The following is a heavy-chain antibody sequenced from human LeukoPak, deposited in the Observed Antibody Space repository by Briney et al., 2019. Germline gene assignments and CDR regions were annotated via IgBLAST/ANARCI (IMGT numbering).Heavy chain of an antibody. J-gene: IGHJ4*02. V-gene: IGHV4-34*01. Sequence: SETLSLTCAVYGGSFSGYYWSWIRQPPGKGLEWIGEINHSGSTNYNPSLKSRVTISVDMSKNQFSLKLSSVTAADTAVYYCARGRGRGSRYFDYWGQGTLVTVSS. D-gene: IGHD1-26*01. CDR2: INHSGST. CDR1: GGSFSGYY. CDR3: ARGRGRGSRYFDY.